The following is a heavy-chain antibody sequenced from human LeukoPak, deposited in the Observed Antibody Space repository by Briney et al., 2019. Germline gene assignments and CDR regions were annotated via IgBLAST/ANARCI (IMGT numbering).Heavy chain of an antibody. D-gene: IGHD3-3*01. Sequence: GGSLRLSCAASGFTFSSYGMHWVRQAPGKGLEWVAVISYDGSNKYYADSVKGRFTISRDNSKNTLYLQMNSLRAEDTAVYYCGREYYDFWSGYHNWFDPWGQGTLVTVSS. CDR3: GREYYDFWSGYHNWFDP. CDR2: ISYDGSNK. CDR1: GFTFSSYG. V-gene: IGHV3-30*03. J-gene: IGHJ5*02.